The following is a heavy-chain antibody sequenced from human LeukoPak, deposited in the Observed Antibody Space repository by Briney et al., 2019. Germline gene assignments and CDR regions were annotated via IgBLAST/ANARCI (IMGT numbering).Heavy chain of an antibody. CDR2: ISYDGSNK. J-gene: IGHJ4*02. Sequence: PGRSLRLSCAASGFTFSSYGMHWVRQAPGKGLEWVAVISYDGSNKYYADSVKGRFTISRDNSKNTLYLQMNSLRAEDTAVYYCARTVAGTLTSRHFDYWGQGTLVTVSS. CDR1: GFTFSSYG. V-gene: IGHV3-30*03. CDR3: ARTVAGTLTSRHFDY. D-gene: IGHD6-19*01.